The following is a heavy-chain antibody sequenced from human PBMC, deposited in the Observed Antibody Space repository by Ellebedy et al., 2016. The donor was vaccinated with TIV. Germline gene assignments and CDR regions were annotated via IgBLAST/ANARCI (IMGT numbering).Heavy chain of an antibody. Sequence: PGGSLRLSCAASGFTFNNYAMSWVRQAPGKGLQWVASISSSGQTTYYADSVKGRFTISRDNSKRTLYLQMYSLRAEDTATYYCAKDSDVLRYFDWFSAWGQGTQVTVSS. CDR1: GFTFNNYA. V-gene: IGHV3-23*01. D-gene: IGHD3-9*01. CDR3: AKDSDVLRYFDWFSA. CDR2: ISSSGQTT. J-gene: IGHJ5*02.